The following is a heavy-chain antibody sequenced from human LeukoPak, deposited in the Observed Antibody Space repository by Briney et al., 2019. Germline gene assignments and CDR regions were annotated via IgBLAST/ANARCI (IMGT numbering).Heavy chain of an antibody. J-gene: IGHJ6*03. CDR1: GFTFSSYA. V-gene: IGHV3-30*02. Sequence: GGSLRFSCAASGFTFSSYAMHWVRQAPGKGLEWVAFIRFDGTSEFYADSVKARFTISRDNSQNTVSLQLNNLRIEDTALYYCAKTSLSDPSGHYYYMDVWGKGTTVTVSS. D-gene: IGHD3-3*01. CDR2: IRFDGTSE. CDR3: AKTSLSDPSGHYYYMDV.